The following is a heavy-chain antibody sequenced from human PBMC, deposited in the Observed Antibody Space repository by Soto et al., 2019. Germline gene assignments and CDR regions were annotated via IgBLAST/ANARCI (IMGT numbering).Heavy chain of an antibody. J-gene: IGHJ6*02. V-gene: IGHV3-21*01. D-gene: IGHD3-10*01. Sequence: GGSLRLSCAASGFTFSSYSMNWVRQAPGKGLEWVSSISSSSSYIYYADSVKGRFTISRDNAKNSLYLQMNSLRAEDTAVYYCARDRGLYGSGSYSGTDVWGQGTTVTVSS. CDR1: GFTFSSYS. CDR3: ARDRGLYGSGSYSGTDV. CDR2: ISSSSSYI.